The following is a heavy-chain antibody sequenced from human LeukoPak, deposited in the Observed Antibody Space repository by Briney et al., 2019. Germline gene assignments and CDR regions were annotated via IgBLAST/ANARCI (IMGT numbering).Heavy chain of an antibody. CDR2: ISSTGGGT. J-gene: IGHJ4*02. CDR1: GFILSNYA. CDR3: ATYFESSYGY. Sequence: GGSLRLSCAASGFILSNYAMHWVRKAPGKGLEYVSAISSTGGGTYYANSVKGRFTISRDNSKNTLYLQMGSLRAEDMAVYYCATYFESSYGYWGQGTLVTVSS. V-gene: IGHV3-64*01. D-gene: IGHD3-22*01.